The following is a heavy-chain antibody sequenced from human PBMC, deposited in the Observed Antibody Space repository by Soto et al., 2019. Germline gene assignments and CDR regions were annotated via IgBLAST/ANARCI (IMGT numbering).Heavy chain of an antibody. CDR1: GFTFSNCA. V-gene: IGHV3-23*01. CDR2: LSDSSGNT. J-gene: IGHJ5*02. Sequence: HPGGSLRLSCAASGFTFSNCAMTWVRQAPGKGLEWVSTLSDSSGNTYYADSVRGRFTISRDNSKTTLYLQMSSLRAEDTALYYCAKDRPRGYSTTAPKGDWFDPWGRGTLVTVSS. CDR3: AKDRPRGYSTTAPKGDWFDP. D-gene: IGHD6-25*01.